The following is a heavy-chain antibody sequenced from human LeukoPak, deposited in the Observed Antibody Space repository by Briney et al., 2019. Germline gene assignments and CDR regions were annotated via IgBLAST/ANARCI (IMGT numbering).Heavy chain of an antibody. V-gene: IGHV3-11*01. Sequence: PGGSLRLSCGASGFTFCDYYMIWIRQAPGEGLEWVSYISGSGNTIYYADSVKGRFTISRDNAKNSLYPQMNSLRAEDTAVYYCAKNRAPGYSSADYWGPGALVTVSS. D-gene: IGHD5-18*01. CDR1: GFTFCDYY. J-gene: IGHJ4*02. CDR3: AKNRAPGYSSADY. CDR2: ISGSGNTI.